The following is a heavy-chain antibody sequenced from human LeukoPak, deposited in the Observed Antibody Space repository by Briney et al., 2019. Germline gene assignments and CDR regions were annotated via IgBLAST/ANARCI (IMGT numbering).Heavy chain of an antibody. Sequence: GGSLRLSCAASGFTFSSYGMHWVRQAPGKGLEWVAVISYDGSNKYYADSVKGRFTISRDNAKNSLYLQMNSLRAEDTALYYCAKDIVYYGSGSFDYWGQGTLVTVSS. D-gene: IGHD3-10*01. J-gene: IGHJ4*02. CDR2: ISYDGSNK. CDR3: AKDIVYYGSGSFDY. CDR1: GFTFSSYG. V-gene: IGHV3-30*18.